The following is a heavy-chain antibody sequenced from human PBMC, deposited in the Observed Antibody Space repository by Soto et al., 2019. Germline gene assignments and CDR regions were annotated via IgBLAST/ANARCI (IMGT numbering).Heavy chain of an antibody. CDR2: IKQDGSEK. J-gene: IGHJ4*02. CDR1: GFTFSSYW. Sequence: GGSLRLSCAASGFTFSSYWMSWVRQAPGKGLEWVANIKQDGSEKYYVDSVKGRFTISRDNAKNSLYLQMNSLRAEDTAVYYCARDRRLETPPTTVTTPGDYWGQGTLVTVSS. V-gene: IGHV3-7*01. D-gene: IGHD4-4*01. CDR3: ARDRRLETPPTTVTTPGDY.